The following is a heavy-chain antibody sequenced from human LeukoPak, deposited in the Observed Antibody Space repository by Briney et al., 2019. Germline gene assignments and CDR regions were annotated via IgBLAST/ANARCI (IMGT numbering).Heavy chain of an antibody. J-gene: IGHJ4*02. CDR1: GFTFSSYW. D-gene: IGHD3-3*01. CDR2: IKQDGSEK. V-gene: IGHV3-7*01. Sequence: GGSLRLSCAASGFTFSSYWMSWVRQAPGKGLEWVANIKQDGSEKYYVDSVKGRFTISRDNAKNSLYLQMNSLRAEDTAVYYCARDQPYYDFWSGYYISLDYWGQGTLVTVSS. CDR3: ARDQPYYDFWSGYYISLDY.